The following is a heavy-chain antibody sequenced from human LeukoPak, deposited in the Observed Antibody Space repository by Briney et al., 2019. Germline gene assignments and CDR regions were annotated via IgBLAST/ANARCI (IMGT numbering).Heavy chain of an antibody. J-gene: IGHJ4*02. CDR3: ASSPPNFEYSSRGGYFDY. Sequence: ASVKVSCKASGYTFTGYYMHWVRQAPGQGLEWMGGIIPIFGTANYAQKFQGRVTITADESTSTAYMELSSLRSEDTAVYYCASSPPNFEYSSRGGYFDYWGQGTLVTVSS. V-gene: IGHV1-69*13. CDR1: GYTFTGYY. D-gene: IGHD6-6*01. CDR2: IIPIFGTA.